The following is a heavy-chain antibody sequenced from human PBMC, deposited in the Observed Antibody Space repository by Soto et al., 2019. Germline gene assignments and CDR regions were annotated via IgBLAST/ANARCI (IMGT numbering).Heavy chain of an antibody. J-gene: IGHJ6*02. V-gene: IGHV5-51*01. Sequence: GESLKISCKGSGYSFTSYWTGWVRQMPGKGLEWMGIIYPGDSDTRYSPSFQGQVTISADKSISTAYLQWSSLKASDTAMYYCARQAVTIYYGMDVWGQGTTVTVSS. CDR2: IYPGDSDT. CDR1: GYSFTSYW. CDR3: ARQAVTIYYGMDV. D-gene: IGHD4-17*01.